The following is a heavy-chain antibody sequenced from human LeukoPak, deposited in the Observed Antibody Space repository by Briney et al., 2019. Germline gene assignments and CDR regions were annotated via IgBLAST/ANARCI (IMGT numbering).Heavy chain of an antibody. D-gene: IGHD3-22*01. J-gene: IGHJ4*02. Sequence: GASVKVSCKASGYTFTSYGISWLRQAPGQGLEWMGWISAYNGNTNYAQKLQGRVTMTTDTSTSTAYMELRSLRSDDTAVYYCAREVDYYDSSGYYIDYWGQGTLVTVSS. CDR3: AREVDYYDSSGYYIDY. CDR1: GYTFTSYG. CDR2: ISAYNGNT. V-gene: IGHV1-18*01.